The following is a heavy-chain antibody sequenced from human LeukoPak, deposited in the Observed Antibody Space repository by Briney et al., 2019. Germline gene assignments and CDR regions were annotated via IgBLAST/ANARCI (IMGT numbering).Heavy chain of an antibody. CDR3: ARDIQRYSSSWYRFGDY. CDR2: ISYDGSNK. D-gene: IGHD6-13*01. CDR1: GFTFSSYA. V-gene: IGHV3-30-3*01. Sequence: GGSLRLSCAASGFTFSSYAMHWVRQAPGKGLEWVAVISYDGSNKYYADSVKGRFTISRDNSKNTLYLQMNSLRAEDTAVYYRARDIQRYSSSWYRFGDYWGQGTLVTVSS. J-gene: IGHJ4*02.